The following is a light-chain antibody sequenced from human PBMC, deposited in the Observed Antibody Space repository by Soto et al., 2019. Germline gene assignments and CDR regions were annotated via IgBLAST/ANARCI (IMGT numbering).Light chain of an antibody. CDR2: DDS. Sequence: SYELAQPPSVSVAAGQTARITCGGNDIETKTVHWYQQKPGQAPVLVLYDDSARPSGIPERFSGSNSRNTATLTISRVEVGDEADYYCQVWDSSRDQVVFGGGTKLTVL. V-gene: IGLV3-21*02. J-gene: IGLJ2*01. CDR3: QVWDSSRDQVV. CDR1: DIETKT.